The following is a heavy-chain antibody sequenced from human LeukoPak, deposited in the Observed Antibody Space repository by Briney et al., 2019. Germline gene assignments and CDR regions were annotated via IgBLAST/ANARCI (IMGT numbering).Heavy chain of an antibody. CDR2: INPNSGGT. Sequence: ASVKVSCKASGYIFTDYYMHWVRQAPGQELGWMGRINPNSGGTNYAQKFQGRVTMTRDTSINTAYMELSRLRSDDTAIYYCARELGGSYNWFDPWGQGTLVTVSS. V-gene: IGHV1/OR15-1*04. CDR1: GYIFTDYY. CDR3: ARELGGSYNWFDP. J-gene: IGHJ5*02. D-gene: IGHD3-16*01.